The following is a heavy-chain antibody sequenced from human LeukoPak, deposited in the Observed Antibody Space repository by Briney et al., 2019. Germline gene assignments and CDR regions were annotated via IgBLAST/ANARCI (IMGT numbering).Heavy chain of an antibody. CDR1: GGSISSYY. CDR2: IYTSGST. CDR3: ARSRNQNSIAARRGYGMDV. D-gene: IGHD6-6*01. J-gene: IGHJ6*02. V-gene: IGHV4-4*07. Sequence: SETLSLTCTVSGGSISSYYWSWIRQPAGKGLEWIGRIYTSGSTNYNPSLKSRVTMSVDTSKNQFSLKLSSVTAADTAVYYCARSRNQNSIAARRGYGMDVWGQGTTVTVSS.